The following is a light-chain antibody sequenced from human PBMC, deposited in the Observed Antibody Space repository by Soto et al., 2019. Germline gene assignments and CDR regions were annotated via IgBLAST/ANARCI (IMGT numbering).Light chain of an antibody. J-gene: IGLJ2*01. CDR3: CSYAGSNNLGA. CDR1: NSDVGGYNY. V-gene: IGLV2-8*01. Sequence: QSALTQPPSASGSPGQSVTISCTGTNSDVGGYNYVSWYQQHPGKAPKLLIYEVSKRPSGVPDRFSGSKSGNTASLTVSGLQAEDEADYYCCSYAGSNNLGAFGGGTQLTVL. CDR2: EVS.